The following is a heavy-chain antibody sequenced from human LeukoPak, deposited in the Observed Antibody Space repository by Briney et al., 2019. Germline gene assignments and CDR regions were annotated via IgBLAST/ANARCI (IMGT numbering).Heavy chain of an antibody. Sequence: PGGSLRLSCAASGFTFSSYEINWVRQAPGKGLEWLSYISSSGSTVHYADSVRGRFTISRDNAKNSLYVQMNSLRAEDTAIYYCARANLDAFDIWGQGTMVTVSS. CDR2: ISSSGSTV. CDR3: ARANLDAFDI. CDR1: GFTFSSYE. J-gene: IGHJ3*02. V-gene: IGHV3-48*03.